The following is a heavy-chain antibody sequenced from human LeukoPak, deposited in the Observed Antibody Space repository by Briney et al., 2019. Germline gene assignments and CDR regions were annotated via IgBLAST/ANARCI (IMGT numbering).Heavy chain of an antibody. D-gene: IGHD5-18*01. Sequence: AGGSLRLSCAASGFTFSSYGMHWVRQAPGKGLEWVAFIRYDGSNKYYADSVKGRFTISRDNSKNTLYLQMNSLRAEDTAVYYCAKDPGYSYGYDPWGQGTLVTVSS. CDR3: AKDPGYSYGYDP. CDR1: GFTFSSYG. CDR2: IRYDGSNK. V-gene: IGHV3-30*02. J-gene: IGHJ5*02.